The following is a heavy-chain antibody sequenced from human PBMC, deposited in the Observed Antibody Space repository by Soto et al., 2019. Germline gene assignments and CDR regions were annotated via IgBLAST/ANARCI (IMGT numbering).Heavy chain of an antibody. Sequence: EVQLLESGGGLVQPGGSLRLSCAASGFTFSSYAMSWVRQAPGKGLEWVSAISGSGGSTYYADSVKGRFTISRDNSKNTLYLQMNSLRTQDTAVYYCAKDLILLYSSSDFDYWGQGTLVTVSS. CDR3: AKDLILLYSSSDFDY. J-gene: IGHJ4*02. D-gene: IGHD6-6*01. V-gene: IGHV3-23*01. CDR1: GFTFSSYA. CDR2: ISGSGGST.